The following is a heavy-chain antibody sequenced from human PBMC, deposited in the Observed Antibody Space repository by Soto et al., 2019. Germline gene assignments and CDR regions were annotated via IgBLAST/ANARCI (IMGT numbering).Heavy chain of an antibody. V-gene: IGHV4-34*01. D-gene: IGHD2-21*02. Sequence: PSETLSLTCAVYGGSFSGYYWTWIRQPPGKGLEWIGEINHSGTINFNPSLKSRLTISLDTSKKNFSLILSSVTDADTAAYYCARADRTLVTSYSLDVWGQGTTVTVSS. CDR1: GGSFSGYY. CDR3: ARADRTLVTSYSLDV. CDR2: INHSGTI. J-gene: IGHJ6*02.